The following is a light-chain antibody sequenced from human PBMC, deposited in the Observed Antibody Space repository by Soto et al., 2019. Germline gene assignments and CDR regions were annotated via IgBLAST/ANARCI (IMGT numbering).Light chain of an antibody. CDR1: QTLSSSI. J-gene: IGKJ1*01. Sequence: LKKAPVTLSLAPGERAPSSRRVSQTLSSSILAWYQQKPGQAPRLLIYGASSRATGIPARFSGSGSGTEVTLTISSLKPEDFAVYYCQQYTSWPTWTFGQGTNLDIK. CDR3: QQYTSWPTWT. CDR2: GAS. V-gene: IGKV3-20*01.